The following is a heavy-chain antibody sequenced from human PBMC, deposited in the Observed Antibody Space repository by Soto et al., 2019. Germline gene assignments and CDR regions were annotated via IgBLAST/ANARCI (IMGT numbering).Heavy chain of an antibody. J-gene: IGHJ4*02. CDR2: ISYSGHT. D-gene: IGHD1-26*01. CDR3: AREAPLEWERHFDQ. Sequence: SLTCTVSGGSINNYYWSWVRQPPGKGLEWIGYISYSGHTNYNPSLRSRVTMSVDTSKDQFSLKLRYVTAADTAMYYCAREAPLEWERHFDQWGQGALVTV. V-gene: IGHV4-59*01. CDR1: GGSINNYY.